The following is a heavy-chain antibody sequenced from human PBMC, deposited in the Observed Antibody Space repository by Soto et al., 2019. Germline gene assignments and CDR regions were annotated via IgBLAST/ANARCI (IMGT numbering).Heavy chain of an antibody. J-gene: IGHJ1*01. CDR3: ARDLDGLHDDTSGPFPRPG. CDR2: IHSSESI. D-gene: IGHD3-22*01. V-gene: IGHV4-30-4*01. Sequence: SETLSLTCTVSGGSISSDDYYWSWIRQAPGRGLEWIGYIHSSESIYYNPSLKSRATMSIDTAGNQFSLKVSSVTAADTAVYYCARDLDGLHDDTSGPFPRPGWGQGTLVTVSS. CDR1: GGSISSDDYY.